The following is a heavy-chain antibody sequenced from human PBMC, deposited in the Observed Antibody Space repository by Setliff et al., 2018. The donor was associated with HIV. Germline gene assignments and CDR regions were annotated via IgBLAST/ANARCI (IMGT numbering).Heavy chain of an antibody. D-gene: IGHD6-13*01. V-gene: IGHV4-39*07. J-gene: IGHJ6*03. CDR2: IYYSGST. Sequence: KTSETLSLTCTVSGGSLSSSNYYCAWIRQPPGKGLEWIGSIYYSGSTYYTPSLKSRFTISVDTSKNQFSLKVNSVTAADTAVYCCARGARLLAGYSDRWDYYYMAVWGKGTTVTVSS. CDR3: ARGARLLAGYSDRWDYYYMAV. CDR1: GGSLSSSNYY.